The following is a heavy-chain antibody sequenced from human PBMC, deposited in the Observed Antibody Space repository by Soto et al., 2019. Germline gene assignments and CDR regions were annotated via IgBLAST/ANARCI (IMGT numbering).Heavy chain of an antibody. CDR1: GGSISSSSYY. V-gene: IGHV4-39*01. CDR2: IYYSGST. D-gene: IGHD3-9*01. J-gene: IGHJ4*02. Sequence: QLQLQESGPGLVKPSETLSLTCTVSGGSISSSSYYWGWIRQPPGKGLEWIGSIYYSGSTYYNPYLKRRVTISVDTSNNQFSLKLSSVPAADTAVYYCARHWTRYFDWLLRGFDYWGQGTRVIVFS. CDR3: ARHWTRYFDWLLRGFDY.